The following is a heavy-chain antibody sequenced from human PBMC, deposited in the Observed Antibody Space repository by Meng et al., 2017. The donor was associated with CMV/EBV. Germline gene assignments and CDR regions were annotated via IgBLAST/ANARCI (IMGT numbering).Heavy chain of an antibody. V-gene: IGHV3-23*01. CDR3: AKDYDSSGLGAYYFDY. CDR2: ISGSGGST. CDR1: GFTFSSYA. D-gene: IGHD3-22*01. Sequence: GESLKISCAASGFTFSSYAMSWVRQAPGKGLEWVSAISGSGGSTYYADSVKGRFTISRGNSKNTLYLQMNSLRAEDTAVYYCAKDYDSSGLGAYYFDYWGQGTLVTVS. J-gene: IGHJ4*02.